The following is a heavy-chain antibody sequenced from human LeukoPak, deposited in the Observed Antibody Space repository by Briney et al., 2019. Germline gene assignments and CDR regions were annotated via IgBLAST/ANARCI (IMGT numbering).Heavy chain of an antibody. V-gene: IGHV4-61*02. Sequence: SETLSLTCTVSGGSISSGSYYWSWIRQPAGKGLEWIGRIYTSGSTNYNPSLKSRVTISVDTSKNQFSLKLSSVTAADTAVYYCARGGESFWYFDLWGRGTLVTVSS. CDR3: ARGGESFWYFDL. CDR1: GGSISSGSYY. CDR2: IYTSGST. D-gene: IGHD2/OR15-2a*01. J-gene: IGHJ2*01.